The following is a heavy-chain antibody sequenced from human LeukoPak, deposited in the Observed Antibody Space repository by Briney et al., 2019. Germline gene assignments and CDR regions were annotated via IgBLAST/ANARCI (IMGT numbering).Heavy chain of an antibody. V-gene: IGHV4-59*12. Sequence: SETLSLTCTVSGGSISSYYWSWIRQPPGKGLEWIGYIYYSGSTNYNPSLKSRVTISVDTSKNQFSLKLSSVTAADTAVYYCAWGIAAAWGQGTLVTVSS. CDR1: GGSISSYY. CDR2: IYYSGST. J-gene: IGHJ4*02. CDR3: AWGIAAA. D-gene: IGHD6-13*01.